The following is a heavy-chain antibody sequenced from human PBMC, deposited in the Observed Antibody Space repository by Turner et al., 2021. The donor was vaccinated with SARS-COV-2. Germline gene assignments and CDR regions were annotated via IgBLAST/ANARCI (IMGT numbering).Heavy chain of an antibody. CDR1: GFTFSSCS. J-gene: IGHJ4*02. V-gene: IGHV3-48*02. Sequence: EVQLVESGGGLVQPGGSLRLSCAASGFTFSSCSMNWVRQAPGKGLEWVSYISGSGSPIYYADSVKGRFTISRDNAKNSLSLQMNSLRDVDTAVYYCAREEYSSGWSYFDYWGQGILVTVSS. CDR3: AREEYSSGWSYFDY. D-gene: IGHD6-19*01. CDR2: ISGSGSPI.